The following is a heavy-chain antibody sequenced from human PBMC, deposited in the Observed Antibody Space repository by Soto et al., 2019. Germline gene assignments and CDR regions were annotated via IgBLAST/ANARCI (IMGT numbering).Heavy chain of an antibody. Sequence: QVQLVQSGAEVKKSGSSVRVSCKASGGTFSNFAISWVRQAPGQGFEWVGGIIPSFGTTNYAQQFQGDVTITADVSTSTAYLELTSLTSEETAVYYCAREEVAACRGESCYAYNSGRGHFYFYGMDVWGQGTSVTVS. D-gene: IGHD2-15*01. J-gene: IGHJ6*02. CDR2: IIPSFGTT. V-gene: IGHV1-69*01. CDR1: GGTFSNFA. CDR3: AREEVAACRGESCYAYNSGRGHFYFYGMDV.